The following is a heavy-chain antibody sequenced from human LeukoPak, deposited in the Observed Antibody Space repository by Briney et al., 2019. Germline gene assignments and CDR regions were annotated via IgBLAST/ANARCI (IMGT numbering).Heavy chain of an antibody. V-gene: IGHV3-23*01. CDR2: ISGSGGST. J-gene: IGHJ4*02. CDR3: ARVGTTITTYYFDY. Sequence: GGSQRLSCAASGFTFSSYAMSWVRQAPGKGLEWVSAISGSGGSTYYADSVKGRFTISRDNSKNTLYLQMNSLRAEDTAVYYCARVGTTITTYYFDYWGQGTLVTVSS. CDR1: GFTFSSYA. D-gene: IGHD4-11*01.